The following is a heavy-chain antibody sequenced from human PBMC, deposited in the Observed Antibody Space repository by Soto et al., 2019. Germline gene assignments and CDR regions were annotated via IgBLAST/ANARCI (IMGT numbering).Heavy chain of an antibody. CDR3: ARDRRQLGGLDY. Sequence: GGSLRLSCAASGSTFSSYSMNWVRQAPGKGLEWVSSISSSSSYIYYADSVKGGFTISRDNAKNSLYLQMNSLRAEDTAVYYCARDRRQLGGLDYWGQGTLVTVSS. V-gene: IGHV3-21*01. CDR2: ISSSSSYI. D-gene: IGHD6-6*01. CDR1: GSTFSSYS. J-gene: IGHJ4*02.